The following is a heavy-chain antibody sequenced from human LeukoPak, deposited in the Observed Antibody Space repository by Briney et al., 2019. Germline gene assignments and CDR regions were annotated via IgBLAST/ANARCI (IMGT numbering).Heavy chain of an antibody. V-gene: IGHV1-46*01. CDR3: ARGDYSTPLYWFDP. CDR1: GYTFTSYY. Sequence: ASVKVSCKASGYTFTSYYMHWVRQAPGHGLEWMGIINPSGGSTSCAQKYQGRVTMTRDASTSTVYMELSSLRSEDTAVYYCARGDYSTPLYWFDPRGQGTLVTVSS. CDR2: INPSGGST. J-gene: IGHJ5*02. D-gene: IGHD4-11*01.